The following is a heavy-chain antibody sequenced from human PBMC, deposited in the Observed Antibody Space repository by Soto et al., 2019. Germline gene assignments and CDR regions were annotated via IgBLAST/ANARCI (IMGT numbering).Heavy chain of an antibody. D-gene: IGHD6-19*01. CDR3: AKTAEAVAGTVYGY. Sequence: PWGSLRVSCASSGFTFSTYAMGWVRQAPGKGLEWVSGIGGSGGTYYADSVKGRFTISRDNSKNTLFLQMNSLRAEDTAVYYCAKTAEAVAGTVYGYWGQGTLVTVSS. J-gene: IGHJ4*02. V-gene: IGHV3-23*01. CDR2: IGGSGGT. CDR1: GFTFSTYA.